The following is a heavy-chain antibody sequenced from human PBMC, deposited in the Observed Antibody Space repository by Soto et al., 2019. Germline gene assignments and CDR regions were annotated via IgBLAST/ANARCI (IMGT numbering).Heavy chain of an antibody. Sequence: GASVKVSCKAAGYTFTSYGISWVRQAPGQGLEWMGWISAYNGNTNYAQKLQGRVTMTTDTSTSTAYMELRSLRSDDTAVYYCARDLRVWRLGIQLSSWGQGTLVTVSS. CDR2: ISAYNGNT. CDR3: ARDLRVWRLGIQLSS. CDR1: GYTFTSYG. V-gene: IGHV1-18*01. J-gene: IGHJ4*02. D-gene: IGHD5-18*01.